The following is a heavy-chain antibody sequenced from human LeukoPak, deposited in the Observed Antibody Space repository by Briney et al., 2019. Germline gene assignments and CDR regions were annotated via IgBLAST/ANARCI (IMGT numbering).Heavy chain of an antibody. CDR2: VHDSAGT. Sequence: TETLSLTCTVSGGSINKYYWSWIRQSPGRGLEWLGYVHDSAGTIYNPSLKSRVTISVGTSKTQFSLKVTSVTTADTAVYYCAKGRKDFDTNLGPFDSWGQGILVTVSS. V-gene: IGHV4-59*01. CDR3: AKGRKDFDTNLGPFDS. J-gene: IGHJ4*02. CDR1: GGSINKYY. D-gene: IGHD3-9*01.